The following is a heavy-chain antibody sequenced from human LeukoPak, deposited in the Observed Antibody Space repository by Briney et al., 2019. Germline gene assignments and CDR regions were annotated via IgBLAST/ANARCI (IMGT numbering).Heavy chain of an antibody. CDR1: GGTFSSYA. V-gene: IGHV1-69*04. CDR3: ASFGGQWRVAFHFDY. D-gene: IGHD6-19*01. Sequence: SVKVSCKASGGTFSSYAISWVRQAPGQGLEWMGRIIPILGIANYAQKYQGRVTITADKSTSTAYMELSSLRSEDTAVYYCASFGGQWRVAFHFDYWCQGTLVTVSS. CDR2: IIPILGIA. J-gene: IGHJ4*02.